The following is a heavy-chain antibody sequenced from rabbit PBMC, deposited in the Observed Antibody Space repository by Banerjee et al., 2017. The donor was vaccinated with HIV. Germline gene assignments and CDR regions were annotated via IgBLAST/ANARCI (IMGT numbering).Heavy chain of an antibody. V-gene: IGHV1S45*01. CDR3: ARDAYASSSGYDWLDL. J-gene: IGHJ5*01. CDR1: GFDLSTYYY. CDR2: IGASSGST. D-gene: IGHD1-1*01. Sequence: QEQLEESGGDLVKPGASLTLTCTASGFDLSTYYYMCWVRQAPGKGLEWIACIGASSGSTWYASWAKGRFTISKTSSTTVTLQMTSLTAADTATYFCARDAYASSSGYDWLDLWGQGTLVTVS.